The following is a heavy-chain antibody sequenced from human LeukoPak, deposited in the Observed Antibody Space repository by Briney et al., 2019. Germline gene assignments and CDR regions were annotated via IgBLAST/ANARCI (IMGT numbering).Heavy chain of an antibody. D-gene: IGHD5-18*01. V-gene: IGHV1-46*01. CDR1: GYTFTSYC. CDR3: ARDTAMVSGPYYYMDV. Sequence: ASVKVSCKASGYTFTSYCMHWVRQAPGQGLEWMGIINPSGGSTSYAQKFQGRVTMTRDTSTSTVYMELSSLRSEDTAVYYCARDTAMVSGPYYYMDVWGKGTTVTVSS. J-gene: IGHJ6*03. CDR2: INPSGGST.